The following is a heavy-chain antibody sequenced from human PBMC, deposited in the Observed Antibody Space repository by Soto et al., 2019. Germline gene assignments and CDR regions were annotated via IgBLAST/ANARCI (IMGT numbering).Heavy chain of an antibody. V-gene: IGHV1-3*01. Sequence: QVQLVQSGAEVKKPGASVKVSCKASGYTFTSYAMHWVRQAPGQRLEWMGWINAGNGSTKYSQKFQGRVTITRDTSASTAYMELSSLRSEDTAVYYCASLGYYMDVWGKGTTVTVSS. CDR3: ASLGYYMDV. J-gene: IGHJ6*03. CDR2: INAGNGST. CDR1: GYTFTSYA.